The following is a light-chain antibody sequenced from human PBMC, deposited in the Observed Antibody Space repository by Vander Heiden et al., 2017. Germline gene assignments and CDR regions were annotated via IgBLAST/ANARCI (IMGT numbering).Light chain of an antibody. Sequence: SSELTQPPSVSVSPGQTARITCSGDALPKQYAYWYQQKPGQAPVLGIYKDSERPSGIPERFSGSSSGTTVTLTISGVQPEDEADYYCQSPDSSGAYVFGTGTKVTVL. CDR1: ALPKQY. CDR2: KDS. J-gene: IGLJ1*01. CDR3: QSPDSSGAYV. V-gene: IGLV3-25*03.